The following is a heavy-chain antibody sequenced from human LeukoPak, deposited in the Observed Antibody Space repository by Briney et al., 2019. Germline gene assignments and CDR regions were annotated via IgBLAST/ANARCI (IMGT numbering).Heavy chain of an antibody. CDR2: ISSSGSTI. D-gene: IGHD6-13*01. CDR1: GFTFSDYY. CDR3: ARDRSGGWQQLVPLVY. V-gene: IGHV3-11*01. J-gene: IGHJ4*02. Sequence: GGSLRLSCAASGFTFSDYYMSWIRQAPGKGLEWVSYISSSGSTIYYADSVKGRFTISRDNAKNSLYLQMNSLRAEDTAVYYCARDRSGGWQQLVPLVYWGQGTLVTVSS.